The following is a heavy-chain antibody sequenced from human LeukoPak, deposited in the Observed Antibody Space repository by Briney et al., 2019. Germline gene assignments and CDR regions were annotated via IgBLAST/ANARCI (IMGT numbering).Heavy chain of an antibody. V-gene: IGHV1-2*02. Sequence: ASEKVSCKATGCTFTSYYMHWVRQAPGQGRERRGWINPNSGGTNYPQKFQASVTMTRHTSISTAYMELSRLRSDHTAVYYCARGRYNWKYENWFDPWGQGTLVTVSS. CDR2: INPNSGGT. J-gene: IGHJ5*02. D-gene: IGHD1-20*01. CDR1: GCTFTSYY. CDR3: ARGRYNWKYENWFDP.